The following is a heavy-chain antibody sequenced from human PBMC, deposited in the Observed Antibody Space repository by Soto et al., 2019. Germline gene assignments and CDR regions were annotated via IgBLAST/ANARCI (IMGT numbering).Heavy chain of an antibody. Sequence: ASVKVSCKASGYTFTSYAINWVRQATGQGLEWMGWMNPNSGNTGYAQKFQGRVTMTRNTSIGTAYMELSSLRSEDTAVYYCARGLPSYYDFWSGYYSYYYYYGMDVWGQGTTVTVSS. CDR2: MNPNSGNT. V-gene: IGHV1-8*01. CDR1: GYTFTSYA. CDR3: ARGLPSYYDFWSGYYSYYYYYGMDV. J-gene: IGHJ6*02. D-gene: IGHD3-3*01.